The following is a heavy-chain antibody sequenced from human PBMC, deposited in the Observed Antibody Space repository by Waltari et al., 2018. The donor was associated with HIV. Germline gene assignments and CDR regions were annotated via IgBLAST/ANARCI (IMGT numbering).Heavy chain of an antibody. J-gene: IGHJ3*02. Sequence: QLQLQQSGPGLVKPSETLSLICTVSGGSISTSGYYWGWIRQPPGKGLEWIGSIYYSGITYDNPSLKSRVTISADTSRNQFSLWLSSVTAADTAVYYCARRPYCSSASCYPSDARGAFDIWGQGTMVTVSS. V-gene: IGHV4-39*01. D-gene: IGHD2-15*01. CDR2: IYYSGIT. CDR1: GGSISTSGYY. CDR3: ARRPYCSSASCYPSDARGAFDI.